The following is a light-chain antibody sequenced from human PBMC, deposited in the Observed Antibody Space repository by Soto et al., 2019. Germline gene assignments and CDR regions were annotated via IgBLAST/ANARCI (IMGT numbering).Light chain of an antibody. CDR3: SSYTKTGVV. CDR2: DVS. Sequence: QSALTQPASVSGSPGQSITISCTGTSSDVGGYNYVSWYQQHPGKAPKLIIYDVSNRPSGVSNRFSGSKSGNTASLTISGLQAEDEADYYCSSYTKTGVVFGGGTKLTVL. J-gene: IGLJ2*01. CDR1: SSDVGGYNY. V-gene: IGLV2-14*03.